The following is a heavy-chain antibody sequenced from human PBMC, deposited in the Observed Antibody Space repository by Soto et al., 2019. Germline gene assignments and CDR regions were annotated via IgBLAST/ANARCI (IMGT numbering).Heavy chain of an antibody. D-gene: IGHD3-22*01. Sequence: SETLSLTCTVSGGSISSYYWSWIRQPPGKGLEWIGYIYYSGSTNYNPSLKSRVTISVDTSKNQFSLKLSSVTAADTAVYYCARRLRDYDSSGYWFDPWGQGTLVTVSS. CDR3: ARRLRDYDSSGYWFDP. J-gene: IGHJ5*02. V-gene: IGHV4-59*01. CDR1: GGSISSYY. CDR2: IYYSGST.